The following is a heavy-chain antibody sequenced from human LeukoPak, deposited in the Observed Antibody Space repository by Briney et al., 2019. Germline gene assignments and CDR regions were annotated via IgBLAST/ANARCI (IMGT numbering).Heavy chain of an antibody. CDR2: INHSGST. D-gene: IGHD3-22*01. CDR3: ARVGYYYDSSVYYAPDY. CDR1: GGSFSGYY. V-gene: IGHV4-34*01. J-gene: IGHJ4*02. Sequence: SETLSLTCAVYGGSFSGYYWSWIRQPPGKGLEWIGEINHSGSTNYNPSLKSRVTISVDTSKNQFSLKLSSVTAADTAVYYCARVGYYYDSSVYYAPDYWGQGTLVTVSS.